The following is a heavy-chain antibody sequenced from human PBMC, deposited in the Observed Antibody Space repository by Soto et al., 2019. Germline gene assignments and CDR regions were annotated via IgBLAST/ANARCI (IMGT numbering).Heavy chain of an antibody. Sequence: QVQLVQSGAEVKKPGASVKVSCKASGYTFTSYGISWVRQAPGQGLEWMGWISAYNGNTNYAQKLQGRGTMTTDTSTSTAYMELRSLRSDDTAVYYCARDSGRLYKQWLALFDYWGQGTLVTVSS. CDR3: ARDSGRLYKQWLALFDY. V-gene: IGHV1-18*01. CDR2: ISAYNGNT. CDR1: GYTFTSYG. J-gene: IGHJ4*02. D-gene: IGHD6-19*01.